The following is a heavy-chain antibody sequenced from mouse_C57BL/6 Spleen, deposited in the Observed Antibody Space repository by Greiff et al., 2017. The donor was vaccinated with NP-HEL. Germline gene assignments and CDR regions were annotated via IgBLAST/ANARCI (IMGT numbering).Heavy chain of an antibody. D-gene: IGHD2-10*02. Sequence: EVQLMESGGDLVKPGGSLKLSCAASGFTFSSYGMSWVRQPPDKRLEWVATISSGGSYTYYPDSVTGRFTISRDNAEITMYMQMSSLKSEDTAMYYCARQGYGSFDCWGQGTTLTVSS. J-gene: IGHJ2*01. V-gene: IGHV5-6*01. CDR2: ISSGGSYT. CDR1: GFTFSSYG. CDR3: ARQGYGSFDC.